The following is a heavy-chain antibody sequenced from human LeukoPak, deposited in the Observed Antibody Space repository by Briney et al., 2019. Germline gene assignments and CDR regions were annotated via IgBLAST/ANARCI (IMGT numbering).Heavy chain of an antibody. J-gene: IGHJ6*03. Sequence: GGSLRLSCEGSGFTFSSYAMSWVRQAPGKGLEWVSVISGSGDSAFYADSVKGQFTISRDNSKNTLYLQMNSLRAEDTAVYYCARSVGIVGATTNYYYMDVWGKGTTVTVSS. V-gene: IGHV3-23*01. CDR2: ISGSGDSA. D-gene: IGHD1-26*01. CDR3: ARSVGIVGATTNYYYMDV. CDR1: GFTFSSYA.